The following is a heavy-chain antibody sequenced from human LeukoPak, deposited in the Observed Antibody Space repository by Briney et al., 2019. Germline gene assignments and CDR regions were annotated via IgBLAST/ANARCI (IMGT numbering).Heavy chain of an antibody. D-gene: IGHD5-24*01. CDR3: ARGSREMATIFDY. J-gene: IGHJ4*02. CDR2: MYTSGDT. Sequence: PSETQSLTCSVSGDSISNYWWNWIRQPAGKELEWIGRMYTSGDTNYNPSLKSRVTMSVDTSKNQVSLRLTSVIAADTAVYYCARGSREMATIFDYWGQGTLVTVSS. CDR1: GDSISNYW. V-gene: IGHV4-4*07.